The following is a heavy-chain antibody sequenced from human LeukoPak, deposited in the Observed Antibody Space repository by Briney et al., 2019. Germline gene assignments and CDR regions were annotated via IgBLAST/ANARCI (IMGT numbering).Heavy chain of an antibody. CDR3: ATQRPVYGIAAAGRLDP. CDR1: GYTFTSYD. V-gene: IGHV1-8*01. CDR2: MNPNSGNT. J-gene: IGHJ5*02. D-gene: IGHD6-13*01. Sequence: ASVKVSCKASGYTFTSYDINWVRQATGQGLEWMGWMNPNSGNTGYARKFQGRVTMTRNTSISTAYMELSSLRSEDTAVYYCATQRPVYGIAAAGRLDPWGQGTLVTVSS.